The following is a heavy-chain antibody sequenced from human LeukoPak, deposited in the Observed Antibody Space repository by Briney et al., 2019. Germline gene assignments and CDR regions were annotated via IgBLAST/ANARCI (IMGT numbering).Heavy chain of an antibody. CDR2: ISAYNGNT. V-gene: IGHV1-18*01. J-gene: IGHJ4*02. Sequence: ASVKVSCKASGYTFTSYGISWVRQAPGQGLEWMGWISAYNGNTNYAQKLQGRVTMTTDTSTSTAYMELRSLRSDDTAVYYCARVSYYYGSGSYYSRRPFDYWGQGTLVTVSS. D-gene: IGHD3-10*01. CDR1: GYTFTSYG. CDR3: ARVSYYYGSGSYYSRRPFDY.